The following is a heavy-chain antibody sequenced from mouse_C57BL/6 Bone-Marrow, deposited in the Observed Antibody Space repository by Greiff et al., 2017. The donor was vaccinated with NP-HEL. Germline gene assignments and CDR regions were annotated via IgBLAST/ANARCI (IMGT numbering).Heavy chain of an antibody. Sequence: EVQLMESGPGLVKPSQSLSLTCSVTGYSITSGYYWNWIRQFPGNKLEWMGYISYDGSNNYNPSLKNRISITRDTSKNQFFLKLKSVTTEDTATYYCARERGAYWGQGTLVTVSA. CDR1: GYSITSGYY. CDR3: ARERGAY. V-gene: IGHV3-6*01. CDR2: ISYDGSN. J-gene: IGHJ3*01.